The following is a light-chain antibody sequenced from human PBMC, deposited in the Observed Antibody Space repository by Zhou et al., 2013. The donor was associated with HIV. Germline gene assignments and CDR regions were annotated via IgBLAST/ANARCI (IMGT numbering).Light chain of an antibody. J-gene: IGKJ5*01. CDR1: QVITRY. CDR2: TAS. Sequence: IQMTQSPSTLSASVGDRVTITCRASQVITRYLAWFQQKPGKAPKLLIHTASILQSGVPSRFSGGGSGTDFTLTISSLQPEDFATYYCQQIQDYPHTFGQGTRLEIK. CDR3: QQIQDYPHT. V-gene: IGKV1-9*01.